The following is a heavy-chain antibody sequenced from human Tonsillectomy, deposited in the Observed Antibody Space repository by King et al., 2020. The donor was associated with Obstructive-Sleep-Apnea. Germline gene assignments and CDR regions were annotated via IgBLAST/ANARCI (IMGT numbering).Heavy chain of an antibody. CDR3: AIWLSGYFDY. D-gene: IGHD5-18*01. CDR2: MNPNSGGT. Sequence: VQLVESGAEVKRPGASVKVSCKASGYTFTDYCIHWVRQAPGQGLEGMGWMNPNSGGTNCAQKFQGRVTMTRDTSISTAYMELSSLRSDDTAVYFCAIWLSGYFDYWGQGTLVTVSS. CDR1: GYTFTDYC. J-gene: IGHJ4*02. V-gene: IGHV1-2*02.